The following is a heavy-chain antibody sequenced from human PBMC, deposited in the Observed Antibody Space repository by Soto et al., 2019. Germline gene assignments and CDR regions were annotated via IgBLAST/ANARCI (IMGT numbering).Heavy chain of an antibody. Sequence: QVQLVQSGAEVKKPGASVKVSRKASGYTFTSYGISWVRQAPGQGLEWMGWISAYNGNTNYAQKLQGRVTMTTDTSTSTAYMELRGLRADDTAVYYCARDGAFTYYGGNSHMRYWGQGTLVTVSS. J-gene: IGHJ4*02. CDR1: GYTFTSYG. CDR3: ARDGAFTYYGGNSHMRY. D-gene: IGHD4-17*01. CDR2: ISAYNGNT. V-gene: IGHV1-18*04.